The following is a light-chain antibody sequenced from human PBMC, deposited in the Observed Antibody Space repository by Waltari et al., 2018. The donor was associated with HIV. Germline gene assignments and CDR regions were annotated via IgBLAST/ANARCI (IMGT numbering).Light chain of an antibody. J-gene: IGKJ2*01. Sequence: VMTQSRSTLSVSPGDTATLTCRARRDLTTNLAWFQQRPGQSPRLLISDASTRVTGIPGRFSGSGSGTQFTLTIANFQSEDFAVYYCQQYYTWPYTFGRGAKVEI. CDR1: RDLTTN. CDR2: DAS. V-gene: IGKV3-15*01. CDR3: QQYYTWPYT.